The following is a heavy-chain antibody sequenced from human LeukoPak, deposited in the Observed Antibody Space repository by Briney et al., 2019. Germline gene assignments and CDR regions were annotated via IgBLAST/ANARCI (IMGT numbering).Heavy chain of an antibody. V-gene: IGHV1-46*01. Sequence: ASVTVSCMASGYTFTSYYMHWVRQAPGQGLEWMGIINPSGGSTSYAQKFQGRVTMTRDMSTSTVYMELSSLRSEDTAVYYCARDGSGTYWAYYNWFDPWGQGTLVTVSS. D-gene: IGHD3-10*01. CDR2: INPSGGST. J-gene: IGHJ5*02. CDR3: ARDGSGTYWAYYNWFDP. CDR1: GYTFTSYY.